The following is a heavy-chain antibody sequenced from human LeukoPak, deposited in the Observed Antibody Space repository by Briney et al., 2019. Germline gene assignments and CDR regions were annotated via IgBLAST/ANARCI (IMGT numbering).Heavy chain of an antibody. D-gene: IGHD1-26*01. V-gene: IGHV5-51*01. CDR1: GYSLTSYW. CDR2: IYPGDSDT. Sequence: GESLKISCKGSGYSLTSYWIGWVRQIPGKGLEWMGIIYPGDSDTRYSPSFQGQVTISADKSISTAYLQWSSLKASDTAMYYCARQKRVAWDAFDIWGQGTMVTVSS. J-gene: IGHJ3*02. CDR3: ARQKRVAWDAFDI.